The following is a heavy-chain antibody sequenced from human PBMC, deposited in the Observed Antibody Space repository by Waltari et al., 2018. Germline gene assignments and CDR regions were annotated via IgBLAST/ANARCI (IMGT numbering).Heavy chain of an antibody. D-gene: IGHD2-2*01. CDR1: GYSFTSYW. CDR2: IYPGDSDT. CDR3: ARRGACSSTSCHHLERDWFDP. J-gene: IGHJ5*02. V-gene: IGHV5-51*03. Sequence: EVQLVQSGAEVKKPGESLKISCKGSGYSFTSYWIGWVRQMPGKGLEWMGIIYPGDSDTRYSPSFQGQVTISADKSISTAYLQWSSLKASDTAMYYCARRGACSSTSCHHLERDWFDPWGQGTLVTVSS.